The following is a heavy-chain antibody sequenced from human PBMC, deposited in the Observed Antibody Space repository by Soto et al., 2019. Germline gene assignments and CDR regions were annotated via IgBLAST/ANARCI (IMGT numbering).Heavy chain of an antibody. V-gene: IGHV1-3*01. D-gene: IGHD2-15*01. CDR3: ARQPLGYCSGGSCYMTLDY. J-gene: IGHJ4*02. CDR2: INAGNGNT. CDR1: GYTFTSYA. Sequence: ASVKVSCKASGYTFTSYAMHWVRQAPGQRLEWMGWINAGNGNTKYAQKFRGRVTITRDTSASTAYMELSSLRSEDTAVYYCARQPLGYCSGGSCYMTLDYWGQGTLVTVSS.